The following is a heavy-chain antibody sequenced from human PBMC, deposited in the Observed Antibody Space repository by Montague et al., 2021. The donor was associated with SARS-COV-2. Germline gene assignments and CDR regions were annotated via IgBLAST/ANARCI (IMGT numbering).Heavy chain of an antibody. CDR1: GFTFSSYA. Sequence: SLSLSASGFTFSSYAMSWVRQAPGKGLEWVSTISISDGNTYYADSVKGRFTISRDKSKNTQYLQMNSLRAEDTAVYYCAKDRQLVGDDAFDIWGQGTMVTVSS. D-gene: IGHD6-13*01. J-gene: IGHJ3*02. CDR3: AKDRQLVGDDAFDI. CDR2: ISISDGNT. V-gene: IGHV3-23*01.